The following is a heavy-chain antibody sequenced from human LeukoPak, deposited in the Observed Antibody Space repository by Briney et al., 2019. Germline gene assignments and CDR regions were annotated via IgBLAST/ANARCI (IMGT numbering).Heavy chain of an antibody. CDR1: GFTFSSYS. V-gene: IGHV3-21*01. CDR3: ARGRFDAFDI. D-gene: IGHD3-10*01. CDR2: ISSSSSYI. J-gene: IGHJ3*02. Sequence: PGGSLRLSCAASGFTFSSYSMNWVRQAPGKGLEWVSSISSSSSYIYYADSVKGRFTISRDKAKNSLYLQMNSLRAEDTAVYYCARGRFDAFDIWGQGTMVTVSS.